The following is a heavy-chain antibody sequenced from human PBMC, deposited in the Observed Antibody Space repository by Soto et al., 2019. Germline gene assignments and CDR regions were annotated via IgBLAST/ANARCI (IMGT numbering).Heavy chain of an antibody. CDR3: AEGRREFDY. V-gene: IGHV4-31*03. D-gene: IGHD3-10*01. CDR2: IYYSGST. J-gene: IGHJ4*02. Sequence: SETLSLTCTVSGNSISSGGYYWSWIRQHPGKGLEWIGYIYYSGSTFYNPSLKSRVTISVDTPKNQFSLKLSSVTAADTALYYCAEGRREFDYWGQGTLVTVSS. CDR1: GNSISSGGYY.